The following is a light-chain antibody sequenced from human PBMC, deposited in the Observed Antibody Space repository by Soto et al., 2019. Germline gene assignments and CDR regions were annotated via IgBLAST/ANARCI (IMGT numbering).Light chain of an antibody. J-gene: IGLJ3*02. CDR3: SSFAGANTWV. Sequence: QSVLTQPPSASGSLGQSVTISCTGSSSDVGGYEYVAWHQQHPGKAPKLMIFEVNKRPSGVPNRFSGSKSGNTASLTVSGLQAEDEAAYYCSSFAGANTWVFGGGTQLTVL. CDR2: EVN. CDR1: SSDVGGYEY. V-gene: IGLV2-8*01.